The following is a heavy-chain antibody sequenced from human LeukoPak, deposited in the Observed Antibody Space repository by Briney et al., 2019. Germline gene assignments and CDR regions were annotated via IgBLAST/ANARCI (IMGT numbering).Heavy chain of an antibody. V-gene: IGHV1-46*01. Sequence: ASVKVSCKASGYTFTSYYMHWVRQAPGQGLEWMGIINSSGGGTGYAQKFQGRVTMTRDTSTSTVYMELGSLRSEDTAVYYCARGGYCSGGSCYTFDYWGQGTLVTVSS. J-gene: IGHJ4*02. D-gene: IGHD2-15*01. CDR1: GYTFTSYY. CDR2: INSSGGGT. CDR3: ARGGYCSGGSCYTFDY.